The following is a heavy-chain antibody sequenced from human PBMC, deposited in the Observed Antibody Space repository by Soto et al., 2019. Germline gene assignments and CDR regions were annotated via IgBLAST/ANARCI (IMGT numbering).Heavy chain of an antibody. CDR1: GFTLSSHA. V-gene: IGHV3-23*01. J-gene: IGHJ4*02. D-gene: IGHD1-1*01. Sequence: SCAASGFTLSSHAMSWVRQAPGKGLEWVSVISGSGGTTYYADSVKGRFTIPRDNSRNTLYLQMNSLRVDDTAVYYCAKRETGTAKYFDYWGQGILVTVS. CDR3: AKRETGTAKYFDY. CDR2: ISGSGGTT.